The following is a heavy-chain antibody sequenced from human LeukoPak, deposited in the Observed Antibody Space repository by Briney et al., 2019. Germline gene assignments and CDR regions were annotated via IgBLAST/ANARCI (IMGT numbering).Heavy chain of an antibody. Sequence: GESLKISCKGSGYSFTNYWIGWVRQMPGKGLKWMGIIYPGDSDARYSPSFQGQVTISADKSISTDSLQWSSLKASDTAMYYCARRRDLYSGSYYPFDYWGQGTLVTVSS. CDR2: IYPGDSDA. J-gene: IGHJ4*02. D-gene: IGHD1-26*01. CDR1: GYSFTNYW. V-gene: IGHV5-51*01. CDR3: ARRRDLYSGSYYPFDY.